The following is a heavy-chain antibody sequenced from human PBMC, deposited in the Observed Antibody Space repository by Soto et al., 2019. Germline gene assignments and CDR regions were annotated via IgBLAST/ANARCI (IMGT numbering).Heavy chain of an antibody. J-gene: IGHJ4*02. D-gene: IGHD3-10*01. V-gene: IGHV3-30*04. CDR1: GFTFRSYA. Sequence: GGSLRLSCAASGFTFRSYAIHWVRQAPGKGLEWVAVISRDGTNKYYVDSVKGRFTISRDNSKDTVYLQMNSLRDEDSATYYFARSRSGADADSFDFWGQGTLVTVSS. CDR2: ISRDGTNK. CDR3: ARSRSGADADSFDF.